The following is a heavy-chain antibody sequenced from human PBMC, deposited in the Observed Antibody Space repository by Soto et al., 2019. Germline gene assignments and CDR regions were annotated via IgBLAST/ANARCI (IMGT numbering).Heavy chain of an antibody. J-gene: IGHJ4*02. Sequence: EVQLVESGGGLVKPGGSLRLSCAASGFTFSSYSMNWVRQAPGKGLEWVSSISSSSSYIYYADSVKGRFTISRDNAKNSLYLQMNGLRAVDTAVYYGARDGENPGIAAAGNPLDNWGQGTLVTVSS. V-gene: IGHV3-21*01. CDR1: GFTFSSYS. CDR2: ISSSSSYI. CDR3: ARDGENPGIAAAGNPLDN. D-gene: IGHD6-13*01.